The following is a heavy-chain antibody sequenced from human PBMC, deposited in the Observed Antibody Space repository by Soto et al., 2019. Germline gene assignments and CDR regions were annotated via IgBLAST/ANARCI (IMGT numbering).Heavy chain of an antibody. D-gene: IGHD1-26*01. CDR2: ISGSGGST. J-gene: IGHJ4*02. CDR1: GFTFSSYA. V-gene: IGHV3-23*01. Sequence: EVQLLESGGGLVQPGGSLRLSCAASGFTFSSYAMSWVRQAPGKGLEWVSAISGSGGSTYYADSVKGRFTISRDNSKNTLYLQINSRRAEDTAVDYGAKVWEPTADYWGQGTLVTVSS. CDR3: AKVWEPTADY.